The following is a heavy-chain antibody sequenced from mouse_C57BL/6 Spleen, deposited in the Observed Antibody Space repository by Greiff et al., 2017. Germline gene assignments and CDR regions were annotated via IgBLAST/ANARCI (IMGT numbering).Heavy chain of an antibody. CDR1: GYAFSSYW. Sequence: VQLQQSGAELVKPGASVKISCKASGYAFSSYWMNWVKQRPGKGLEWIGQIYPGDGDTNYNGKFKGKATLTADKSSSTAYMQLSSLTSEDSAVYFCARDYGSTLAEGFDYWGQGTTLTVSS. V-gene: IGHV1-80*01. CDR2: IYPGDGDT. D-gene: IGHD1-1*01. J-gene: IGHJ2*01. CDR3: ARDYGSTLAEGFDY.